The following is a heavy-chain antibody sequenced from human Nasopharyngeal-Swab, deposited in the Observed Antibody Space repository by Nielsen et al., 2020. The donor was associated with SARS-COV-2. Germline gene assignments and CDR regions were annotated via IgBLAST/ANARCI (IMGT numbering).Heavy chain of an antibody. CDR3: AGASSSMGGGFDY. Sequence: SETLSLTCNVSGGSISSSSYFWGWIRQPPGKGLEWIGNIYYSGSTYYNPSLKSRVAVSIDTSKNQFSLKLSSVTAADTAVYYCAGASSSMGGGFDYWGQGTLVAVSS. CDR1: GGSISSSSYF. D-gene: IGHD3-16*01. CDR2: IYYSGST. J-gene: IGHJ4*02. V-gene: IGHV4-39*01.